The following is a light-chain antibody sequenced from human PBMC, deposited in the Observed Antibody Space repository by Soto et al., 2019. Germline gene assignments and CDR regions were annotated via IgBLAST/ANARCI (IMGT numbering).Light chain of an antibody. J-gene: IGKJ1*01. CDR2: GAS. V-gene: IGKV3-15*01. Sequence: EIVMTQSPATLSVSPGERVTLSCRASQSVSSSLAWYQQKPGQAPRLLIYGASTRAIGIPARFSGSGSETEFTLTISSLQSEDFAVHYCQQYNNWWTSGQGTKVETK. CDR1: QSVSSS. CDR3: QQYNNWWT.